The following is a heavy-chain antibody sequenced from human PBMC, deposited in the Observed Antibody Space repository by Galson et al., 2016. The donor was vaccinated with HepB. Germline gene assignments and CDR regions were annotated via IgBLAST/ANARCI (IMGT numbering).Heavy chain of an antibody. CDR2: IWYDGSTK. V-gene: IGHV3-33*01. Sequence: SLRLSCAASGFTFSSYGMHWVRQAPGKGLEWVAVIWYDGSTKYYAVSVRGRFIISRDNSKNTLYLQMERLRVEDTAVYYCARPFGSGTYAHDAFDIWGQGTMVTVSS. CDR3: ARPFGSGTYAHDAFDI. CDR1: GFTFSSYG. J-gene: IGHJ3*02. D-gene: IGHD3-10*01.